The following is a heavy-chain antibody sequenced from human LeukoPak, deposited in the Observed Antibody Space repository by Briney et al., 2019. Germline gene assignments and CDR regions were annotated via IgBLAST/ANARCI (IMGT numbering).Heavy chain of an antibody. D-gene: IGHD6-13*01. CDR3: ARGAGSSWIRSPRYFDY. J-gene: IGHJ4*02. CDR1: GFSFSSYE. CDR2: ISSSGSTI. V-gene: IGHV3-48*03. Sequence: GGSLRLSCAASGFSFSSYEMNWVRQAPRKGLEWVSYISSSGSTIYYTDSVKGRFTISRDTAKNSLYLQKNSLRAEDTAVYYCARGAGSSWIRSPRYFDYWGQGTLVTVSS.